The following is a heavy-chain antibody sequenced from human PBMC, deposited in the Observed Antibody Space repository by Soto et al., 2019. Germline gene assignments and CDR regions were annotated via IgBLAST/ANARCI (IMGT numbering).Heavy chain of an antibody. Sequence: GGSLRLSCAASGFTFASYAMTWVRQAPGKGLEWVSAISGSGGSTYYADSVKGRFTISRDNSKNTLYLQMNSLRAEDTAVYYCAKDLCSTNCYVLDYWGQGTLVTVSS. D-gene: IGHD2-2*01. CDR2: ISGSGGST. V-gene: IGHV3-23*01. CDR1: GFTFASYA. J-gene: IGHJ4*02. CDR3: AKDLCSTNCYVLDY.